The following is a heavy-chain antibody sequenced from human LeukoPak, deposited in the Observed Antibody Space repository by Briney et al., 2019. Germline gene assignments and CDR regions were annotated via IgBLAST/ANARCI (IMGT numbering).Heavy chain of an antibody. D-gene: IGHD3-16*02. V-gene: IGHV5-51*01. CDR1: GYRFISYW. CDR2: IFSGDSDT. Sequence: GESLKISCEASGYRFISYWIGWVRLTPGKGLGWLGTIFSGDSDTRYSPSFQGQVTISVDRSINTAYLQWTSLRASDTAIYYCARRLKSSMNFDFWGQGTLVTVSS. CDR3: ARRLKSSMNFDF. J-gene: IGHJ4*02.